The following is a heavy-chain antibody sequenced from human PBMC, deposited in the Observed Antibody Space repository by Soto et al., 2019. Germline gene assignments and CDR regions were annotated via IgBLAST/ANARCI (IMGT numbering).Heavy chain of an antibody. CDR2: IYYSGST. Sequence: SETLSLTCTVSGGSISSGDYYWSWIRQPPGKGLEWIGYIYYSGSTYYNPSPKSRVTISVDTSKNQFSLKLSSVTAADTAVYYCAREKMSCSSTSCYRAYNWFDPWGQGTLVTVS. V-gene: IGHV4-30-4*01. CDR3: AREKMSCSSTSCYRAYNWFDP. J-gene: IGHJ5*02. D-gene: IGHD2-2*02. CDR1: GGSISSGDYY.